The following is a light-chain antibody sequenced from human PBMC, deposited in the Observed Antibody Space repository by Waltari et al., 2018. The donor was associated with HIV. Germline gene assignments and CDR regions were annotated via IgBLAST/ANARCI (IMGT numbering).Light chain of an antibody. CDR2: VEGSGSF. J-gene: IGLJ2*01. CDR3: ETWDSDIRV. CDR1: SGHSSYI. V-gene: IGLV4-60*03. Sequence: QPLLTQSSSASASLESSVKLTCTLSSGHSSYIIAWNQQQPGKAPRYLMKVEGSGSFNKGSGVPDRFSGSSSGADRYLTISNLQSEDEADYYCETWDSDIRVFGGGTKLTVL.